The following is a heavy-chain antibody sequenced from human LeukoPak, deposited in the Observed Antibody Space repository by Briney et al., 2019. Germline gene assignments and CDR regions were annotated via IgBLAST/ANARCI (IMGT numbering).Heavy chain of an antibody. D-gene: IGHD3-3*01. V-gene: IGHV1-8*01. CDR2: MNPNSGNT. CDR3: AGGARMSGYYTSGRVWFDT. J-gene: IGHJ5*02. Sequence: ASVKVSCKASGYTFTSYDINWVQQATGQGLEWMGWMNPNSGNTGYAQKYQGRINMTRNTSISTTYMELSSLRSADTAVYYCAGGARMSGYYTSGRVWFDTWGRGPLVTVS. CDR1: GYTFTSYD.